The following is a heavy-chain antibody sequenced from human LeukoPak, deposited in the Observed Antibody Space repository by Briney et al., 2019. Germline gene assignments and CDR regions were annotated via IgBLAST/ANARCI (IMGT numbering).Heavy chain of an antibody. V-gene: IGHV1-18*01. D-gene: IGHD3-22*01. Sequence: ASVKVSCKASGGTFSSYAIGWVRQAPGQGLEWMGWISAYNGNTNYAQKFQGRVTMTIDTSTSTAYMELRSLKSDDTAVYYCARVWGYYYDSSGYSDFDYWGQGTLVTVSS. J-gene: IGHJ4*02. CDR2: ISAYNGNT. CDR3: ARVWGYYYDSSGYSDFDY. CDR1: GGTFSSYA.